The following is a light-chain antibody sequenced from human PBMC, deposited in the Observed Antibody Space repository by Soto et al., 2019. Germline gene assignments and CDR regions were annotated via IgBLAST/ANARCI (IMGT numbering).Light chain of an antibody. J-gene: IGKJ3*01. CDR3: QHYDTAPI. CDR1: ESVSGNY. V-gene: IGKV3-20*01. Sequence: EIVLTQSPGTLSVSPGERATLSCRASESVSGNYLAWYQQKADQAPTLLIHGASTRATGVPDRFSGSASVTDFILTISRLEPEDFAVYYCQHYDTAPIFGPGTRVDIK. CDR2: GAS.